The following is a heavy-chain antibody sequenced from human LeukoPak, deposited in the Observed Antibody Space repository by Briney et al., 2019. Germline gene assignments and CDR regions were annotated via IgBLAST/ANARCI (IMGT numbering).Heavy chain of an antibody. D-gene: IGHD6-13*01. Sequence: PGGSLRLSCAASGFTFSSYAMHWVRQASGKGLEYVSAISSNGGSTYYANSVKGRFTISRDNSKNTLYLQMGSLRAEDMAVYYCARDDIAAAGIIDYWGQGTLVTVSS. CDR3: ARDDIAAAGIIDY. CDR1: GFTFSSYA. V-gene: IGHV3-64*01. J-gene: IGHJ4*02. CDR2: ISSNGGST.